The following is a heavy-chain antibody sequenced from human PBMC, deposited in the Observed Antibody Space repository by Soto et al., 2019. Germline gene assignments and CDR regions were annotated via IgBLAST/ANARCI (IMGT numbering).Heavy chain of an antibody. CDR1: GYTFTSYY. V-gene: IGHV1-46*01. D-gene: IGHD2-8*01. CDR2: INHSGGST. CDR3: ARPPSPGCINAVCYPLDY. Sequence: QVQLVQSGAEVKKPGASVKISCKASGYTFTSYYMHWVRQAPGQGLEWLGIINHSGGSTNEAQKLPGRVAMTRDTSTSTVYMELNSLRSEDTAVYYCARPPSPGCINAVCYPLDYWGQGTLVTVSS. J-gene: IGHJ4*02.